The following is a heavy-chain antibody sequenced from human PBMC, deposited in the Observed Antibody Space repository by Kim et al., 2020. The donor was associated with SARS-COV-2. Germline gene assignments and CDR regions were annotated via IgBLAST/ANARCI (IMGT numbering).Heavy chain of an antibody. CDR2: INAGNGNT. Sequence: ASVKVSCKASGYTFTSYAMHWVRQAPGQRLEWMGWINAGNGNTKYSQKFQGRVTITRDTSASTAYMELSSLRSEDTAVYYCARDLDTAMVLFYWGQGTLVTVSS. CDR3: ARDLDTAMVLFY. V-gene: IGHV1-3*01. D-gene: IGHD5-18*01. J-gene: IGHJ4*02. CDR1: GYTFTSYA.